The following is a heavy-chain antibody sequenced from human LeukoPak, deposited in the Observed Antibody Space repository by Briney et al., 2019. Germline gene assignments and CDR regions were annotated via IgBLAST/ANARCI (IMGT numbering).Heavy chain of an antibody. D-gene: IGHD3-9*01. CDR2: MNPNSGNT. Sequence: ASVKVSCKASGGTFTSYDINWVRQATGQGLEWMGWMNPNSGNTGYAQKFQGRVTMTRNTSISTAYMELSSLRSEDTAVYYCARAPPPGYDILTGYYRDDYFDYWGQGTLVTVSS. V-gene: IGHV1-8*01. J-gene: IGHJ4*02. CDR3: ARAPPPGYDILTGYYRDDYFDY. CDR1: GGTFTSYD.